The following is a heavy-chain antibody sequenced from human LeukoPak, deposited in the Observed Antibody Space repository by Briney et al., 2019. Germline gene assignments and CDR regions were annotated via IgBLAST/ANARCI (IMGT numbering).Heavy chain of an antibody. Sequence: GGSLRLSCAVSGFPFSHYWMTWVRQAPGKGLEWVANIKQDGSEKYYVDSVKGRFTISRDNAKNSLYLQMNSLRAEDTAVYYCARDYDILTQPDYWGQGTLVTVSS. CDR3: ARDYDILTQPDY. D-gene: IGHD3-9*01. CDR1: GFPFSHYW. CDR2: IKQDGSEK. J-gene: IGHJ4*02. V-gene: IGHV3-7*01.